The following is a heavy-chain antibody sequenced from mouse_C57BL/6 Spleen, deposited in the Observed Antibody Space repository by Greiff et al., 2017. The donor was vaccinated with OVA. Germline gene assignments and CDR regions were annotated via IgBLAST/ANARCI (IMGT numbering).Heavy chain of an antibody. V-gene: IGHV1-52*01. Sequence: QVQLQQPGAELVRTGSSVKLSCKASGYTFTSYWMHWVKQRPIQGLEWIGNIDPSDSETHYNQKFKDKATLTVDKSSSTAYMQLSSLTSEDSAVYYCARGYDYDKGYYFDYWGQGTTLTVSS. CDR3: ARGYDYDKGYYFDY. CDR2: IDPSDSET. D-gene: IGHD2-4*01. CDR1: GYTFTSYW. J-gene: IGHJ2*01.